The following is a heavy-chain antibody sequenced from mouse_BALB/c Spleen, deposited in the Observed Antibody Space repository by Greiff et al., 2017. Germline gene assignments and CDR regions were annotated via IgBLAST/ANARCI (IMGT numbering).Heavy chain of an antibody. CDR3: TREDYYYGSHYAMDY. Sequence: EVQLVESGTVLARPGASVKMSCKASGYSFTSYWMHWVKQRPGQGLEWIGAIYPGNSDTSYNQKFKGKAKLTAVTSASTAYMELSSLTNEDSAVYYCTREDYYYGSHYAMDYWGQGTSVTVSS. V-gene: IGHV1-5*01. CDR2: IYPGNSDT. D-gene: IGHD1-1*01. J-gene: IGHJ4*01. CDR1: GYSFTSYW.